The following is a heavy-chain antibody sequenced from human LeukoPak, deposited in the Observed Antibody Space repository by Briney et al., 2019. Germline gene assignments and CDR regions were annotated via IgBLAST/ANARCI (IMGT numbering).Heavy chain of an antibody. Sequence: GGSLRLSCAASGSTFRTYWMHWVRQSPGKGLVWVSRINSDGIGSSYADSVKGRFTISRDNAKNTLYLQMNSLTAEDTAVYYCARDDLPWDSSGFDVWGQGTMVTVSS. CDR2: INSDGIGS. D-gene: IGHD3-22*01. J-gene: IGHJ3*01. CDR1: GSTFRTYW. CDR3: ARDDLPWDSSGFDV. V-gene: IGHV3-74*01.